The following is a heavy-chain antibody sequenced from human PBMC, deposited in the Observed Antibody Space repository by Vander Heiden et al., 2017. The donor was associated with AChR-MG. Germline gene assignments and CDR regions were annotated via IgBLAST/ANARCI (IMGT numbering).Heavy chain of an antibody. CDR1: GFTFDDYG. CDR2: INWNGGST. D-gene: IGHD6-19*01. V-gene: IGHV3-20*01. CDR3: ARCMGGGCSGWYGDRYYYYGMDV. Sequence: EVQLVESGGGVVRPGGSLRLSCAASGFTFDDYGMSWVRQAPGKGLEWVSGINWNGGSTGYADSVKGRFTISRDNAKNSLYLQMNSLRAEDTALYHCARCMGGGCSGWYGDRYYYYGMDVWGQGTTVTVSS. J-gene: IGHJ6*02.